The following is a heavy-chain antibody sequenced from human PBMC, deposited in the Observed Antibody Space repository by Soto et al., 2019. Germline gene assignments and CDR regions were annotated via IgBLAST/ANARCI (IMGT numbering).Heavy chain of an antibody. CDR2: ISKDGSVQ. V-gene: IGHV3-30-3*01. CDR1: GFTFNRYA. CDR3: ARSRSGAVPDSFGY. Sequence: QVQLVESGGRVVQPGRSLRLSCAASGFTFNRYAIHWVRQTPGKGLEWVAVISKDGSVQYYADSVRGRFIISRDKSKDTVYLEMNSLRAEDTAVFYCARSRSGAVPDSFGYWGQGTLVTVSS. J-gene: IGHJ4*02. D-gene: IGHD3-3*01.